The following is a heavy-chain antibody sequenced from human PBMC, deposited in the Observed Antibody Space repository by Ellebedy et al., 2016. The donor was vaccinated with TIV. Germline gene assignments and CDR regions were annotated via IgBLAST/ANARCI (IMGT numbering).Heavy chain of an antibody. CDR3: ARAGRGDYSDYFDP. CDR2: IYYSGST. V-gene: IGHV4-61*01. D-gene: IGHD4-17*01. Sequence: MPGGSLRLSCTVSGGSVSSDSYYWSWIRQPPGKGLEWIGYIYYSGSTNSNPSLKSRVTISVDTSKNQFSLRLSSVTAADTAIYYCARAGRGDYSDYFDPWGQGTLVTVSS. J-gene: IGHJ5*02. CDR1: GGSVSSDSYY.